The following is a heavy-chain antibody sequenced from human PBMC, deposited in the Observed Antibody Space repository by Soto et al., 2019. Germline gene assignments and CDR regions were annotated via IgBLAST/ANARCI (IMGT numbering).Heavy chain of an antibody. CDR2: IWYDGSNK. D-gene: IGHD2-15*01. Sequence: GGSLRLSCAASGFTFSSYGMHWVRQAPGKGLEWVAVIWYDGSNKYYADSVKGRFTISRDNSKNTLYLQMNSLRAEDTAVYYCARDPTLGYCSGGSCYRYAFDIWGQGTMVTVSS. CDR3: ARDPTLGYCSGGSCYRYAFDI. V-gene: IGHV3-33*01. CDR1: GFTFSSYG. J-gene: IGHJ3*02.